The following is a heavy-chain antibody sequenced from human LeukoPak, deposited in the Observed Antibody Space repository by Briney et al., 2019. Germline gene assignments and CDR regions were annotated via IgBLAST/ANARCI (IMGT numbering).Heavy chain of an antibody. J-gene: IGHJ4*02. Sequence: TGGSLRLSCAASGFTFSSYEMNWVRQAPGKGLEWVSYISSSGSTIYYADSVKGRFTISRDNSKNTLYLQMNSLRTEDTAVYYCANIGYSGYDWDYWGQGTLVTVSS. V-gene: IGHV3-48*03. D-gene: IGHD5-12*01. CDR2: ISSSGSTI. CDR1: GFTFSSYE. CDR3: ANIGYSGYDWDY.